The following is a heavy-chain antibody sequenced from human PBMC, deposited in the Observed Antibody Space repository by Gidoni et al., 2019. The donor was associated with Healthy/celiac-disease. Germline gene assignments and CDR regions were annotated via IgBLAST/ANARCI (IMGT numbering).Heavy chain of an antibody. CDR3: ARGPAQVRIFGVVRAGYNWFDP. D-gene: IGHD3-3*01. V-gene: IGHV1-8*01. Sequence: QVQLVQSGAEVKKPGASVKVSCKASGYTLTSYDINWVRQATGQGLEWMGWMNPNSGNTGYAQKFQGRVTMTRNTSISTAYMELSSLRSEDTAVYYCARGPAQVRIFGVVRAGYNWFDPWGQGTLVTVSS. J-gene: IGHJ5*02. CDR2: MNPNSGNT. CDR1: GYTLTSYD.